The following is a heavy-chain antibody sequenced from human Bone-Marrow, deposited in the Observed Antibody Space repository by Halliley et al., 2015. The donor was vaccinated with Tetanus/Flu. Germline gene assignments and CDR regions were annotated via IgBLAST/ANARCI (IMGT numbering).Heavy chain of an antibody. D-gene: IGHD3-10*01. Sequence: SLRLSCAASGFPFRTYNMHWVRQAPGKGLEWVSSITSSSSYMYYADSVQGRFTISRDNAKNSLYLQINSLRAEDTAVYYCASFGGLEVWGQAATVPVSP. CDR3: ASFGGLEV. J-gene: IGHJ6*01. CDR1: GFPFRTYN. CDR2: ITSSSSYM. V-gene: IGHV3-21*01.